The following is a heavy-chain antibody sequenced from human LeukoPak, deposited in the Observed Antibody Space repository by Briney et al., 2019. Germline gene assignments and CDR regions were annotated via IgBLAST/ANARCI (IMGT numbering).Heavy chain of an antibody. Sequence: PGGSLRLSCAASGFTFSNAWMSWVRQAPGKGLEWVGRIKSKTDGGTTDYAAPVKGRFTISRDDSKNTLYLQMNSLKTEDTAVYYCTTDARLKVVVAATPGLYYYYYMDVWGKGTTVTVSS. J-gene: IGHJ6*03. CDR3: TTDARLKVVVAATPGLYYYYYMDV. D-gene: IGHD2-15*01. V-gene: IGHV3-15*01. CDR1: GFTFSNAW. CDR2: IKSKTDGGTT.